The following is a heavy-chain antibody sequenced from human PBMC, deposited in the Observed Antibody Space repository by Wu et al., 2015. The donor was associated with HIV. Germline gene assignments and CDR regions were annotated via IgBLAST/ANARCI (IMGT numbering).Heavy chain of an antibody. V-gene: IGHV1-2*02. CDR1: GYAFSDYK. J-gene: IGHJ4*02. D-gene: IGHD6-19*01. CDR3: ATPRSPGFSSAWPTYFDF. CDR2: INPYSGGT. Sequence: QVQLVQSGAEVKRPGASVKMSCKTFGYAFSDYKIHWVRQAPGQGLEWMGWINPYSGGTNFAQKFQGRIRMTRDESIDTVYMELSSLTSADTAVYYCATPRSPGFSSAWPTYFDFWGQGTLVTVSS.